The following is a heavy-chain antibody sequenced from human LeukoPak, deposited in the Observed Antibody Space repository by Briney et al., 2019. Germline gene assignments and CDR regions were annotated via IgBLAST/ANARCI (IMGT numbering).Heavy chain of an antibody. CDR2: MNPNSGHT. J-gene: IGHJ5*02. CDR1: GYIFTIYD. Sequence: ASVKVSCKASGYIFTIYDINWVRQATGQGLEWMGWMNPNSGHTGYAQKFQGRVTMTGNTSIRTAYMELSSLRSEDTAIYYCARARYSSGWYGDNWFDPWGQGTLVTVSS. CDR3: ARARYSSGWYGDNWFDP. D-gene: IGHD6-19*01. V-gene: IGHV1-8*01.